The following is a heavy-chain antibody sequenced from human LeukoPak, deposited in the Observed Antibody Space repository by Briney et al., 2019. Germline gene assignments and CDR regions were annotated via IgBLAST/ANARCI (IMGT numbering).Heavy chain of an antibody. V-gene: IGHV1-2*06. D-gene: IGHD3-22*01. J-gene: IGHJ4*02. CDR1: GYTFTGYY. Sequence: GASVKVSCKASGYTFTGYYMHWVRQAPGQGLECMGRINPNSGGTNYAQKFQGRFTMTRDTSISTAYMELSRLRSDDTAVYYCARHLTAYYYDSSGYNWGQGTLVTVSS. CDR2: INPNSGGT. CDR3: ARHLTAYYYDSSGYN.